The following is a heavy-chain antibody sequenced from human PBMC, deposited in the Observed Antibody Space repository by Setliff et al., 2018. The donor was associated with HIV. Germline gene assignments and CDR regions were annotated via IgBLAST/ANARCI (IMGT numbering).Heavy chain of an antibody. Sequence: ASETLSLTCAVSGYSISSGYYWGWIRQPPGKGLEWIGRIYTSGSTKYNPSLKSRRTISVHTSKNQFSLKLRSVTAADTAAYYCAREIPFSFGYYLAYWGQGTLVTVAS. CDR3: AREIPFSFGYYLAY. V-gene: IGHV4-38-2*02. J-gene: IGHJ4*02. D-gene: IGHD5-18*01. CDR2: IYTSGST. CDR1: GYSISSGYY.